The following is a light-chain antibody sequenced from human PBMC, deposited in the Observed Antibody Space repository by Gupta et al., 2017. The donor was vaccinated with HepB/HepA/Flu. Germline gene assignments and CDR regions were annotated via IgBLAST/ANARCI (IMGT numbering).Light chain of an antibody. CDR2: GAS. Sequence: PGTLSSSPGERVTLSCRASQSVSSSYLAWYQQKPGQAPRLLIYGASNRATGIPDRFSGSGSGTDFTLTISRLEPEDFAVYYCQQDGSSPCSFGQGTKLDIK. J-gene: IGKJ2*04. V-gene: IGKV3-20*01. CDR1: QSVSSSY. CDR3: QQDGSSPCS.